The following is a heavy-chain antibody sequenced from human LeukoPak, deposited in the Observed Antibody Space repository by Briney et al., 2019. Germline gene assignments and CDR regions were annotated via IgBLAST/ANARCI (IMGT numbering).Heavy chain of an antibody. CDR2: IIPIFGTA. D-gene: IGHD1-1*01. Sequence: SVKVSCKASGGTFSSYAISWVRQAPGQGLEWMGGIIPIFGTANYAQKFQGRVTITADESTSTAYMELSSLRSEDTAVYYCARQLEPLAYFDYWGQGTLVTVSS. J-gene: IGHJ4*02. CDR1: GGTFSSYA. V-gene: IGHV1-69*13. CDR3: ARQLEPLAYFDY.